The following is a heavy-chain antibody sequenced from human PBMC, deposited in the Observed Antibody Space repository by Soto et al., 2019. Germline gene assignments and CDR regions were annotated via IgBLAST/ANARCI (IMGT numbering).Heavy chain of an antibody. J-gene: IGHJ6*02. CDR3: TKASSDRNHMEV. Sequence: PAGCIRLSCAASGFRFGNFVMRWVRQTPGKGLEWVSTITETGGDTYYTDSVKGRFTISRDNSKNTLYLQMTSLRAEDTALYYCTKASSDRNHMEVWGQGTTVTVSS. CDR1: GFRFGNFV. V-gene: IGHV3-23*01. CDR2: ITETGGDT.